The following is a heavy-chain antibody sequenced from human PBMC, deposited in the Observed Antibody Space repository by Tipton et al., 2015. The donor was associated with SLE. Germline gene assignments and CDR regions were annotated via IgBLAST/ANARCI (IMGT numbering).Heavy chain of an antibody. CDR3: ARSARMNSNSWYIF. Sequence: SLRLSCAASGFTFSNYAMHWVRQAPGKGLEWVAVISYDGSNKYYADSVKGRFTISRDNSKNTLYLQMNSLRADDTAVYYCARSARMNSNSWYIFWGQGTLVTVSS. CDR1: GFTFSNYA. D-gene: IGHD6-13*01. J-gene: IGHJ4*02. CDR2: ISYDGSNK. V-gene: IGHV3-30*04.